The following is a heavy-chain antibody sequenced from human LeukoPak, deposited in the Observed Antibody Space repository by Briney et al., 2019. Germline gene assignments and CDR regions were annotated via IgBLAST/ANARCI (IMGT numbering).Heavy chain of an antibody. Sequence: GGSLRLSCAASGFTFSNYWVHWVRQAPGKGLEWVSAISDGGGAIYYADSVKGRFTMSRDNSKNSLFLHMNSLRAEDTAVYYCARIGSAAFTDYWGQGTLVTVSS. CDR2: ISDGGGAI. CDR1: GFTFSNYW. V-gene: IGHV3-23*01. J-gene: IGHJ4*02. D-gene: IGHD3-3*02. CDR3: ARIGSAAFTDY.